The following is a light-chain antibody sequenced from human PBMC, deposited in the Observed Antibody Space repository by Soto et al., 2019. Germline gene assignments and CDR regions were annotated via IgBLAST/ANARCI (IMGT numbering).Light chain of an antibody. J-gene: IGLJ2*01. CDR2: EVS. CDR3: SSYAGSNNLV. V-gene: IGLV2-8*01. Sequence: QSVLTQPPSASGSPGQSVTISCTGTSSDVGAYNYVSWYQHHTGKAPQLMIYEVSKRPSGVPDRFSGSKSGNTASLTVSGLQAEDEADYYCSSYAGSNNLVFGGGTKLTVL. CDR1: SSDVGAYNY.